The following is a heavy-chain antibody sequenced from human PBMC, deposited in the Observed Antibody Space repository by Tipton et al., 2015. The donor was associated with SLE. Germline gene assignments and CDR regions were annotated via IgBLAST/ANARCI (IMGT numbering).Heavy chain of an antibody. CDR1: GGSLSGHY. Sequence: LRLSCTVSGGSLSGHYWSWIRQPPGKGLEWIGYIYYSGSTNYNPSLKSRVTISVDTSKNQFSLKLSSVTAADTAVYYCAVGVATMGDAFDIWGQGTMVTVSS. CDR3: AVGVATMGDAFDI. J-gene: IGHJ3*02. D-gene: IGHD5-12*01. V-gene: IGHV4-59*11. CDR2: IYYSGST.